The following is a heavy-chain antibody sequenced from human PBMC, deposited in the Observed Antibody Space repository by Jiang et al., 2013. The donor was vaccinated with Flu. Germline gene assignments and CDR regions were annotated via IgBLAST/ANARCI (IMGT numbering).Heavy chain of an antibody. CDR3: ARSDSCGGDCYFLDY. CDR1: GYTFTRYY. Sequence: GAEVKKPGASVKVSCKASGYTFTRYYVNWVRQAPGQGLEWMGIINPSGGGTNYAQKFQGRVTMTRDTSTNTVYMELSSLTSEDTAFYYCARSDSCGGDCYFLDYWGQGPWSPSPQ. D-gene: IGHD2-21*02. V-gene: IGHV1-46*01. CDR2: INPSGGGT. J-gene: IGHJ4*02.